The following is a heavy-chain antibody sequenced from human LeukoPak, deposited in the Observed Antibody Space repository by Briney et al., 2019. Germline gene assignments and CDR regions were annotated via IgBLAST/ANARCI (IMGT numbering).Heavy chain of an antibody. Sequence: GGSLRLSCAASGFTFSNYWVHWVRQAPGKGLVWVSRINRDGSTTNYADSVKGRFTVSRDNPKNTLNLQMNSLRAEDTAVYYCARDKKSGESSEIDYWGQGTLVTVSS. CDR2: INRDGSTT. CDR1: GFTFSNYW. J-gene: IGHJ4*02. CDR3: ARDKKSGESSEIDY. D-gene: IGHD3-10*01. V-gene: IGHV3-74*01.